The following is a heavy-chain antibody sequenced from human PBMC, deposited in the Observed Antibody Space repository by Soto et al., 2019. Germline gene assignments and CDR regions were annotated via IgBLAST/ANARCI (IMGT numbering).Heavy chain of an antibody. D-gene: IGHD2-2*01. J-gene: IGHJ1*01. CDR1: GGSISSGDYY. CDR3: SSEKIITQPFAQAPSAEYFQH. CDR2: IYYSAST. V-gene: IGHV4-30-4*01. Sequence: QVQLQESGPGLVKPSQTLSLTCTVSGGSISSGDYYWSWLRQPPGKGLEWIGYIYYSASTYYNPSLKSLVTISVATSKNQFSLKLSSVTAADTAVYYCSSEKIITQPFAQAPSAEYFQHWGQGTLVTVSS.